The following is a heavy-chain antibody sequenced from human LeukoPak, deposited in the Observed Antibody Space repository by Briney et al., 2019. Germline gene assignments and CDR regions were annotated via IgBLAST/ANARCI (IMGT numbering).Heavy chain of an antibody. V-gene: IGHV3-7*01. D-gene: IGHD4-11*01. CDR1: GFTFSDVW. J-gene: IGHJ4*02. Sequence: GGSLKLSCAASGFTFSDVWMSWVRQAPGKGLEWVANINQDGRGIYYVDSVKGRFSISRDNANNLLYLQMNSLRAEDTAMYFCARDSYRSLDYWGQGTLVTVSS. CDR2: INQDGRGI. CDR3: ARDSYRSLDY.